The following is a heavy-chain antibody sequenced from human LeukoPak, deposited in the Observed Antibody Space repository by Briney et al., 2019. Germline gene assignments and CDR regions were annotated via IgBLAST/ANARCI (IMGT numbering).Heavy chain of an antibody. V-gene: IGHV3-30*04. J-gene: IGHJ4*02. D-gene: IGHD3-22*01. CDR2: ISYDGSNK. CDR1: GFTFSSYA. CDR3: AKDRRLHYDSSGNYYFDY. Sequence: GGSLRLSCAASGFTFSSYAMHWVRQAPGKGLEWVAVISYDGSNKYYADSVKGRFTISRDNSKNTLYLQMSSLRAEDTAVYYCAKDRRLHYDSSGNYYFDYWGQGTLVTVSS.